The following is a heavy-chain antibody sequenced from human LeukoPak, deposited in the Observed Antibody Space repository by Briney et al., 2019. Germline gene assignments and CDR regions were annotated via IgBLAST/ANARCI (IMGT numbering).Heavy chain of an antibody. J-gene: IGHJ2*01. Sequence: SVKVSCKASGGIFGCYVISWVRQAPGQGLEWMGGIIPIFGTAHYAQKFQGRLTITADESTSTVYMEMSSLRSEDTAMYYCAKEGDTALVTGYFDLWGRGTLVTVSA. D-gene: IGHD5-18*01. CDR2: IIPIFGTA. CDR3: AKEGDTALVTGYFDL. V-gene: IGHV1-69*01. CDR1: GGIFGCYV.